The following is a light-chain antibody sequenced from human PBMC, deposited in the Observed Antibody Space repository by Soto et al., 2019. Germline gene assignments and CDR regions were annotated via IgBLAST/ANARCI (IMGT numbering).Light chain of an antibody. Sequence: DIVLTQSPATLYSSPGERATLSCRASQSVSTYLAWYQQKPGQAPRLLIYDASNRATGIPARFSGSGSGTDFTLTISSLEPEDFAVYYCQQRSNWPPYTFGEGTKLEIK. CDR3: QQRSNWPPYT. V-gene: IGKV3-11*01. J-gene: IGKJ2*01. CDR2: DAS. CDR1: QSVSTY.